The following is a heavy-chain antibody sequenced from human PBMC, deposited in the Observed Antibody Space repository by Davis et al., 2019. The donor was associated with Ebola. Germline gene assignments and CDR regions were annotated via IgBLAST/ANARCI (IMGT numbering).Heavy chain of an antibody. Sequence: GESLKISCAASGFTLSNNDMSWVRQAPGKGLEWVSAIRGSGGNTHYADSVKGRFTISRDTSNNTLSLQMNSLRVEDTAVYYCVRKHDYGDYVGYFDLWGRGTLVTVSS. CDR1: GFTLSNND. J-gene: IGHJ2*01. CDR3: VRKHDYGDYVGYFDL. V-gene: IGHV3-23*01. CDR2: IRGSGGNT. D-gene: IGHD4-17*01.